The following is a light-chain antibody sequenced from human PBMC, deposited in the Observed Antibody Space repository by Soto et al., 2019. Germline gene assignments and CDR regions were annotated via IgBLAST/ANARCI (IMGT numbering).Light chain of an antibody. CDR1: QSVSSS. V-gene: IGKV3-20*01. CDR3: QQYGSSPPT. CDR2: EAS. Sequence: EVVLTQSPGTLSLSPVEVATLSCRASQSVSSSLAWYQQKLGQAPRLLIYEASDRATGIPARFSGSGSGTDFTLIISRLEPEDFALYYCQQYGSSPPTFGQGTKVDIK. J-gene: IGKJ1*01.